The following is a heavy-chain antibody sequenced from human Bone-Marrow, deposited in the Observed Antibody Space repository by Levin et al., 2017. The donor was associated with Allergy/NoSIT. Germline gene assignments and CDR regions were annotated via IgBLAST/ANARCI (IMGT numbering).Heavy chain of an antibody. D-gene: IGHD5-24*01. CDR2: ISYDGSNK. CDR3: AKDKRSGEMATGRGNFDY. Sequence: GGSLRLSCAASGFTFSSYGIHWVRQAPGKGLEWVAVISYDGSNKYYADYVKGRFTISRDNSKNTLYLQMNSLRTEDTAVYYCAKDKRSGEMATGRGNFDYWGQGTLVTVSS. CDR1: GFTFSSYG. V-gene: IGHV3-30*18. J-gene: IGHJ4*02.